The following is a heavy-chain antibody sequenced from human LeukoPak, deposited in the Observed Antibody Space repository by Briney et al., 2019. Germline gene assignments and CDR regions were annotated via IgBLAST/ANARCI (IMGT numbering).Heavy chain of an antibody. CDR3: AREWGTAIDY. J-gene: IGHJ4*02. CDR2: IYYSGST. CDR1: GGSISSYY. V-gene: IGHV4-59*01. Sequence: SETPSLTCTVSGGSISSYYWSWIRQPPGKGLEWIGYIYYSGSTNYNPSLKSRVTISVDTSKNQFSLKLSSVTAADTAVYYCAREWGTAIDYWGQGTLVTVSS. D-gene: IGHD6-13*01.